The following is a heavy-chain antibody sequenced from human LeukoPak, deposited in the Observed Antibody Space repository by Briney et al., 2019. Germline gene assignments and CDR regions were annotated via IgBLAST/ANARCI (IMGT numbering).Heavy chain of an antibody. CDR2: INHSGST. CDR1: GGSFSGYY. D-gene: IGHD6-13*01. V-gene: IGHV4-34*01. J-gene: IGHJ4*02. CDR3: ARGGPIAAAPKSFDY. Sequence: PSETLSLTCAVYGGSFSGYYWSWIRQPPGKGLEWMGEINHSGSTNYNPSLKSRVTISVDTSKNQFSLMLSSVTAADTAVYYCARGGPIAAAPKSFDYWGQGTLVTVSS.